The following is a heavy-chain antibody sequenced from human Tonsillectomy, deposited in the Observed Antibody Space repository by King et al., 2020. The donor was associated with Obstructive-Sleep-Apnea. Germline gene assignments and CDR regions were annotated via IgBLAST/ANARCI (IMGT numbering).Heavy chain of an antibody. CDR1: GLSLRNARMG. CDR2: IFSNDEK. CDR3: AXXXYXXGSGXXXYDXFDI. Sequence: TLKESGPVLVKPAETLTLTCTVSGLSLRNARMGVSWIRQPPGKAPEWLAHIFSNDEKSYSTSLKSRLTISKDTSKSQVVLTLTNMDPVDTATYYCAXXXYXXGSGXXXYDXFDIXXQGTMVXXXS. J-gene: IGHJ3*02. D-gene: IGHD3-22*01. V-gene: IGHV2-26*01.